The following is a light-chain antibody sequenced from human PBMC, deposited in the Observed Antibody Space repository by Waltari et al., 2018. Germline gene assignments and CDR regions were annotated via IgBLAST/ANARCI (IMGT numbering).Light chain of an antibody. CDR2: KAS. Sequence: DIQMTQSPSTLSASVGDRVTITCRASQSLNNWLAWFQQKPGTAPKVLIYKASILESGVPSRFSGSVSGTEFTLTISSLQPDDFGSYYCQQYQKSPWTFGQGTKVEIK. V-gene: IGKV1-5*03. CDR3: QQYQKSPWT. CDR1: QSLNNW. J-gene: IGKJ1*01.